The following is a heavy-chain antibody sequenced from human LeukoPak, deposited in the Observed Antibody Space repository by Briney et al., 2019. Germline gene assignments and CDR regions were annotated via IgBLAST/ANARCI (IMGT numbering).Heavy chain of an antibody. D-gene: IGHD6-19*01. Sequence: PSETLSLTCSVSGGSISSYYWSWIREPAGTGLEWIGRIYTNGGTNYNPSLKSRVTMSVDTSKNQISLKVRSVSAADTAVYYCARETRAVAGTRCAAFDIWGQGTMVTVSS. J-gene: IGHJ3*02. CDR3: ARETRAVAGTRCAAFDI. V-gene: IGHV4-4*07. CDR2: IYTNGGT. CDR1: GGSISSYY.